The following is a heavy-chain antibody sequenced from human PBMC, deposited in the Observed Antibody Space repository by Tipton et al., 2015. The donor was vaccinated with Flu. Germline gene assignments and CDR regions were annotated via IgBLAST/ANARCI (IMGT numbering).Heavy chain of an antibody. CDR1: GGSISSYY. J-gene: IGHJ4*02. Sequence: TLSLTCTVSGGSISSYYWSWIRQPPGKGLEWIGYIYYSGSTNYNPPLKSRVTISVDTSKNQFSLKLSSVTAADTAVYYCARQALAYSTSHHFDYWGQGTLVTVSS. CDR3: ARQALAYSTSHHFDY. D-gene: IGHD5/OR15-5a*01. CDR2: IYYSGST. V-gene: IGHV4-59*08.